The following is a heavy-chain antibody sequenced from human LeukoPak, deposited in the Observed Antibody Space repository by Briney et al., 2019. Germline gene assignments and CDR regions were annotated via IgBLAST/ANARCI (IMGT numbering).Heavy chain of an antibody. CDR3: ARGPSEGGFNWFDP. Sequence: ASVKVSCKVSGYSLTALSMHWVRQAPGKGLEWMGGFDPEVGKTMYAEKLDGRLTVTDDTSTDTAYMQLSSLRLEDTAVYYCARGPSEGGFNWFDPWGQGTLVTVSS. CDR1: GYSLTALS. J-gene: IGHJ5*02. V-gene: IGHV1-24*01. CDR2: FDPEVGKT. D-gene: IGHD3-16*01.